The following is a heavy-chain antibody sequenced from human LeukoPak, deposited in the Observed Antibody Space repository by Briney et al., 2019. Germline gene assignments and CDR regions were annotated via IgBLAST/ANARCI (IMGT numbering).Heavy chain of an antibody. Sequence: LETLSLTCTVSGGSISSYYWSWIRQPPGKGLEWIGYIYYSGSTNYNPSLKSRVTISVDTSKNQFSLKLSSVTAADTAVYYCARYKEPRGIAVAGFDYWGQGTRVTVSS. CDR2: IYYSGST. V-gene: IGHV4-59*01. J-gene: IGHJ4*02. CDR3: ARYKEPRGIAVAGFDY. D-gene: IGHD6-19*01. CDR1: GGSISSYY.